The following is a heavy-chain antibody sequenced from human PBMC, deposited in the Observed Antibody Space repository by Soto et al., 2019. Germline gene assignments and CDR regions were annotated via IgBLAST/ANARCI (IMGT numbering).Heavy chain of an antibody. CDR3: AKEGEAFFYDMDV. Sequence: EVQLVESGGGLVQPGGSLRLSCAASGFTFTSYSMIWVRQAPGKGLEWVSYISSTTTTIYYADSVKGRVTISRDNAKNSVYLQINRLRVEATALYYCAKEGEAFFYDMDVWGKGTTVTVSS. V-gene: IGHV3-48*01. J-gene: IGHJ6*03. CDR2: ISSTTTTI. CDR1: GFTFTSYS. D-gene: IGHD3-16*01.